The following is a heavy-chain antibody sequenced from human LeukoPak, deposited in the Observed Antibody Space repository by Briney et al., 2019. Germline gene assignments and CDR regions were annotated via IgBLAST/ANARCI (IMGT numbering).Heavy chain of an antibody. Sequence: GGSLRLSCAASGFTFTNYNMNWVRQAPGKGLEWVSSITSGSRYIYYGDSVKGRFTISRDNAKNSLFLQMDSLRAEDTAVYYCAKGTLAGFLNWFDPWGQGTLVTVSS. CDR3: AKGTLAGFLNWFDP. J-gene: IGHJ5*02. V-gene: IGHV3-21*04. CDR2: ITSGSRYI. D-gene: IGHD2-2*01. CDR1: GFTFTNYN.